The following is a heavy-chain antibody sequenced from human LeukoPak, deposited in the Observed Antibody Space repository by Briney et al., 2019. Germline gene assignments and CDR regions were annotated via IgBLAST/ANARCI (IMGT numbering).Heavy chain of an antibody. Sequence: SETLSLTCTVSGGSLSSYYWGWIRQPPGKGLEWIGSIYYSGSTYYNPSLKSRVTISVDTSKNQISLKLSSVTAADTAVYYCARQPRGVVVETFDYWGQGTLVTVSS. CDR2: IYYSGST. V-gene: IGHV4-39*01. CDR1: GGSLSSYY. J-gene: IGHJ4*02. CDR3: ARQPRGVVVETFDY. D-gene: IGHD2-21*01.